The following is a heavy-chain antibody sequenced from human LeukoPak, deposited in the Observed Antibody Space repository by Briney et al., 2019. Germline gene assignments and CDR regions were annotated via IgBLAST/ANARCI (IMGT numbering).Heavy chain of an antibody. D-gene: IGHD3-16*02. Sequence: GGSLRLSCAASGFTVSSNYMSWVRQAPGKGLEWVSVMYSGGSTYYSDSVNGRFTISRDNSKHPLYLQMNSLRAEDTAVYYCAKDGPSYYDYVWGSYRVGYMDVWGKGTTVTLSS. CDR3: AKDGPSYYDYVWGSYRVGYMDV. J-gene: IGHJ6*03. CDR2: MYSGGST. V-gene: IGHV3-66*01. CDR1: GFTVSSNY.